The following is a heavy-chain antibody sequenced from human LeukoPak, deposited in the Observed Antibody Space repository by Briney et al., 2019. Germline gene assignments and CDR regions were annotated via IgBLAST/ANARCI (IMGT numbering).Heavy chain of an antibody. CDR1: GFTFSSYS. D-gene: IGHD3-10*01. V-gene: IGHV3-21*01. J-gene: IGHJ6*02. CDR2: ISSSSSYI. CDR3: AREEGITMVRGVPLDV. Sequence: GGSLRLSCAASGFTFSSYSMNWVRQAPGKGLEWVSSISSSSSYIYYADSVKGRFTISRDNAKNSLYLQTNSLRAEDTAVYYCAREEGITMVRGVPLDVWGQGTTVTVSS.